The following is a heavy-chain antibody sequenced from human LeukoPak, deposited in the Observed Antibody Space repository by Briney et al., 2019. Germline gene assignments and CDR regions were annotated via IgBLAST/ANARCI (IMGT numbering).Heavy chain of an antibody. CDR2: IYTSGST. J-gene: IGHJ3*02. CDR3: ARDGEADAFDI. CDR1: GGSISSSSYY. V-gene: IGHV4-61*02. Sequence: SETLSLTCTVSGGSISSSSYYWSWIRQPAGKGLEWIGRIYTSGSTNYNPSLKSRVTMSVDTSKNQFSLKLSSVTAADTAVYYCARDGEADAFDIWGQGTMVTVSS.